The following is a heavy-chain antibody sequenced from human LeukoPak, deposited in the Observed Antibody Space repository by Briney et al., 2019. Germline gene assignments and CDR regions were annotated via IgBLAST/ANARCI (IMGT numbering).Heavy chain of an antibody. CDR2: ISSSGTTI. CDR3: AKGQEYDSSGYYADY. V-gene: IGHV3-48*03. Sequence: GGSLRLSCAASGFTFSSYEMNWVRQAPGKGLEWVSYISSSGTTIYYADSVKGRFTISRDNAKNSLYLQMDSLRAEDTAVYYCAKGQEYDSSGYYADYWGQGTLVTVSS. D-gene: IGHD3-22*01. CDR1: GFTFSSYE. J-gene: IGHJ4*02.